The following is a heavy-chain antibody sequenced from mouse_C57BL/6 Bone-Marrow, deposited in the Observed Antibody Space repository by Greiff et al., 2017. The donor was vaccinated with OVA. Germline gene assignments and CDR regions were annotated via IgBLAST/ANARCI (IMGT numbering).Heavy chain of an antibody. V-gene: IGHV1-26*01. CDR1: GYTFTDYY. J-gene: IGHJ2*01. CDR3: ARTGAYYYGFDY. CDR2: INPNNGGT. D-gene: IGHD1-1*01. Sequence: EVQLQQSGPELVKPGASVKISCKASGYTFTDYYMNWVKQSHGKSLEWIGDINPNNGGTSYNQKFKGKATLTVDKSSSTAYMELRSLTSEDSAVYYCARTGAYYYGFDYWGQGTTLTVSS.